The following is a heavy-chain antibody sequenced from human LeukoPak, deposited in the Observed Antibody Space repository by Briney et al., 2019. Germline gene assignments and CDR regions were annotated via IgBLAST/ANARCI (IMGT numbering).Heavy chain of an antibody. Sequence: GSLRLSCTSSGFTVSSNYMSWVRQAPGKGLEWVSVLYSGGSTYYADSVKGRFTISRDNSKNTVYLQMNGLRVEDTAVYYCARAAGDRIGYFDLWGRGTLVTVSS. CDR1: GFTVSSNY. J-gene: IGHJ2*01. CDR3: ARAAGDRIGYFDL. V-gene: IGHV3-53*01. CDR2: LYSGGST. D-gene: IGHD7-27*01.